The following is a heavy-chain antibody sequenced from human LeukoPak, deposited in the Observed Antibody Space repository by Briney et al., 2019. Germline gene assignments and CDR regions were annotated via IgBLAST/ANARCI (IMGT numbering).Heavy chain of an antibody. CDR2: ISSSSTYT. J-gene: IGHJ4*02. CDR3: ARAVRSSWYHY. Sequence: GGSLRLSCAASGFTFSSYSMNWVRQAPGKGLEWVSFISSSSTYTYYADSVKGRFTISRDNAKNSLYLQMNSLRAEDTAVYYCARAVRSSWYHYWGQGTLVTVSS. CDR1: GFTFSSYS. D-gene: IGHD6-13*01. V-gene: IGHV3-21*01.